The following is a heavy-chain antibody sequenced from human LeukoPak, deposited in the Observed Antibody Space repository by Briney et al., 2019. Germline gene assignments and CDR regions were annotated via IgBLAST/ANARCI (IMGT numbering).Heavy chain of an antibody. J-gene: IGHJ4*02. D-gene: IGHD3-22*01. Sequence: GGSLRLSCAASGFTFSDHYMDWVRLAPGKGLEWVGRSRNKANSYTTEYAASVKGRFTISRDGSKNSLYLQMNSLKTEDTAVYYCARVRSGYYYFDYWGQGTLVTVSS. V-gene: IGHV3-72*01. CDR1: GFTFSDHY. CDR2: SRNKANSYTT. CDR3: ARVRSGYYYFDY.